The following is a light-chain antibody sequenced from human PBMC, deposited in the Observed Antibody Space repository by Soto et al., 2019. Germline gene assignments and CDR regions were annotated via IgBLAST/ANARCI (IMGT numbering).Light chain of an antibody. V-gene: IGLV1-40*01. CDR2: GSS. J-gene: IGLJ1*01. CDR3: QSYDSSLSRYV. CDR1: SSNIGAGYD. Sequence: QSVLTQPPSVSGTPGQRVLISCTGRSSNIGAGYDVYWYQQFPGTAPKLLIYGSSNRPSGVPDRFSGSKSGTSASLAITGLQADDEADYYCQSYDSSLSRYVFGTGTKLTVL.